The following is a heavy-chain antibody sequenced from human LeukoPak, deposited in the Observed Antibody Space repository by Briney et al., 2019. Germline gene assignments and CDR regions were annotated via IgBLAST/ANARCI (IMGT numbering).Heavy chain of an antibody. J-gene: IGHJ5*02. CDR2: ISSSSKYI. D-gene: IGHD4-11*01. V-gene: IGHV3-21*01. CDR1: GFTFNTYS. CDR3: ARDREYTDYLHIWFDP. Sequence: SGGSLRLSCAASGFTFNTYSMNWVRHAPGKGLEWVSSISSSSKYIYYADSVKGRFTISRDNAKNSLYLQMNSLRAEDTAVYYCARDREYTDYLHIWFDPWGQGTLVTVSS.